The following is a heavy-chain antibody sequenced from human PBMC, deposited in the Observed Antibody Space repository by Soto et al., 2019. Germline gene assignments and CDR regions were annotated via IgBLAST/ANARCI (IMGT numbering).Heavy chain of an antibody. Sequence: GGSLRLSCAASGFTFSDYYMSWIRQAPGKGLEWVSYISSSGSTIYYADSVKGRFTISRDNAKNSLYLQMNSLRAEDTAVYYCATPIVLVPADVRHYYGMDVWGQGTTVTVSS. V-gene: IGHV3-11*01. J-gene: IGHJ6*02. CDR2: ISSSGSTI. CDR3: ATPIVLVPADVRHYYGMDV. CDR1: GFTFSDYY. D-gene: IGHD2-2*01.